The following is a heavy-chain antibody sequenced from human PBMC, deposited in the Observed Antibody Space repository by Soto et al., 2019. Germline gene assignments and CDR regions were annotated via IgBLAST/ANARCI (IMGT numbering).Heavy chain of an antibody. CDR2: IKQDGSEK. Sequence: PGGSLRLSCAASGFTFSSYWMSWVRQAPGKGLEWVANIKQDGSEKYYVDSVKGRFTISRDNAKNSLYLQMNSLRAEDTAVYYCARDFIVVVPAARGLGYYYGMDVWGQGTTVTVSS. CDR3: ARDFIVVVPAARGLGYYYGMDV. D-gene: IGHD2-2*01. CDR1: GFTFSSYW. J-gene: IGHJ6*02. V-gene: IGHV3-7*05.